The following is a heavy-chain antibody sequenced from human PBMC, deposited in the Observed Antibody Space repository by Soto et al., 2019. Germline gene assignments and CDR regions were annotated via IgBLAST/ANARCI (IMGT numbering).Heavy chain of an antibody. CDR2: LTHDGSSD. CDR3: ASIDAY. CDR1: GFTVTTYG. Sequence: QVQLVESGGGVVQPGRTLRLSCAAAGFTVTTYGMQWVRQAPGKGLEWVARLTHDGSSDFYADSVKGRFTISRDTSKNTLYLQMNSLRPEDTAVYYCASIDAYWGQGTLVTVSS. V-gene: IGHV3-30*05. J-gene: IGHJ4*02.